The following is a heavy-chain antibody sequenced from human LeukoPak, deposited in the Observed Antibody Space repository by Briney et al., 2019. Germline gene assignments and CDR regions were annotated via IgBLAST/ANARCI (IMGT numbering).Heavy chain of an antibody. CDR3: ARGRGVYGDYDADY. CDR1: GYTFTSYD. D-gene: IGHD4-17*01. J-gene: IGHJ4*02. V-gene: IGHV1-8*01. CDR2: MNPNSGNT. Sequence: ASVKVSCKASGYTFTSYDINWVRQATGQGLEWMGWMNPNSGNTGYAQKFQGRVTMTRNTSISTAYMELSSLRSEDTAAYYCARGRGVYGDYDADYWGQGTLVTVSS.